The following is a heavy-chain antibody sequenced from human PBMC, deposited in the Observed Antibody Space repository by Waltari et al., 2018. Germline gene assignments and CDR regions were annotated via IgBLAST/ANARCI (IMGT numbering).Heavy chain of an antibody. CDR1: GGSFSGYY. J-gene: IGHJ4*02. CDR3: ASYDILTGYSFDY. Sequence: QVQLQQWGAGLLKPSETLSLTCAVYGGSFSGYYWSWIRQPPGKGLEWIGEINHSGSTNYNPSLKSRVTISVYTSKNQFSLKLSSVTAADTAVYYCASYDILTGYSFDYWGQGTLVTVSS. D-gene: IGHD3-9*01. V-gene: IGHV4-34*01. CDR2: INHSGST.